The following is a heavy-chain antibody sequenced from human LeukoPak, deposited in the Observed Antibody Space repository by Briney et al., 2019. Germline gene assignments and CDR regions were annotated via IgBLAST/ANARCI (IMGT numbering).Heavy chain of an antibody. D-gene: IGHD5-12*01. CDR2: IYHTGST. V-gene: IGHV4-30-2*01. CDR3: ARALSSGYDFSYFDY. J-gene: IGHJ4*02. Sequence: SQTLSLTCAVSGGSINNDDYSWSWIRQPPGKGLEWIGYIYHTGSTYYNPSLKSRVTMSVDRSKNQFSLNLSSVTAADTAVDYCARALSSGYDFSYFDYWGQGTLVTVSS. CDR1: GGSINNDDYS.